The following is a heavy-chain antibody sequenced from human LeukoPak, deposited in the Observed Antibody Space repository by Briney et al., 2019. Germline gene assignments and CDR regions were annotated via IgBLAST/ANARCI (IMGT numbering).Heavy chain of an antibody. Sequence: PGPSLRLSCAASGFTFSSYGFHWVRQAPGKGLEWVAVIWSDGSKKDYGDSVKGRFTISRDISKNTLYLQMNSLRVEDTALYYCARDTAVAALDYRGQGTLVTVSS. J-gene: IGHJ4*02. V-gene: IGHV3-33*01. D-gene: IGHD6-19*01. CDR1: GFTFSSYG. CDR2: IWSDGSKK. CDR3: ARDTAVAALDY.